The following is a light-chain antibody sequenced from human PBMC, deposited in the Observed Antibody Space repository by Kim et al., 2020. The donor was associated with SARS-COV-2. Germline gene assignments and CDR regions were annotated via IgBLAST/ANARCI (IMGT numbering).Light chain of an antibody. CDR1: QNIDNW. J-gene: IGKJ1*01. CDR3: QQYETYWT. CDR2: KAS. V-gene: IGKV1-5*03. Sequence: DIQMTQSPSTLSASVGDRVTITCRASQNIDNWLACYQQKPGKAPKLLIYKASRLHSGVPSRFSGSGSGTEFTLTISSLQPDDFGIYFCQQYETYWTFGLGTKVDIK.